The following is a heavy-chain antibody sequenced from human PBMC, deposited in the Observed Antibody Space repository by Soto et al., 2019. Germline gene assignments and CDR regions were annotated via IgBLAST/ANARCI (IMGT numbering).Heavy chain of an antibody. CDR1: GFTFSSYA. J-gene: IGHJ4*02. V-gene: IGHV3-23*01. D-gene: IGHD3-10*01. CDR3: ATGGEWSRMAD. Sequence: GGSLRLSCAASGFTFSSYAMSWVRQAPGKGLEWVSAISGSGGSTYYADSVKGRFTISRDNSKNTLYLQMNSLRAEDTAIYYCATGGEWSRMADWGQGTLVTVSS. CDR2: ISGSGGST.